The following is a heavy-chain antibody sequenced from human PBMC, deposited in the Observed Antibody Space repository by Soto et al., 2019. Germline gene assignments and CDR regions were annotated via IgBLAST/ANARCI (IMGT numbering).Heavy chain of an antibody. J-gene: IGHJ4*02. CDR3: ARGLVVITNFDY. D-gene: IGHD3-22*01. CDR1: GYTFTSYA. CDR2: INAGNGNT. V-gene: IGHV1-3*05. Sequence: QVQLVQSGAEEKKPGASVKVSCKASGYTFTSYAMHWVRQAPGQRLEWMGWINAGNGNTKYSQKFQGRVTITRDTSASTAYMELSSLRSEDTAVYYCARGLVVITNFDYWGQGTLVTVSS.